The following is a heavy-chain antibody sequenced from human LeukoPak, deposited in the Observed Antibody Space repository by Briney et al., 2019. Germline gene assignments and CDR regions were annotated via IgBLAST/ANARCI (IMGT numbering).Heavy chain of an antibody. CDR1: GFTFGGYG. J-gene: IGHJ4*02. CDR2: IAYDGSRA. Sequence: GGSLRLSCAGSGFTFGGYGMHWFRQTPGKGLEWVAVIAYDGSRAFYADSVKGRFTISRDNSKNTMSVQMDDLRAEDTAVYFCTRSNNNHFDYWGQGSLLTVSS. V-gene: IGHV3-33*01. D-gene: IGHD1-14*01. CDR3: TRSNNNHFDY.